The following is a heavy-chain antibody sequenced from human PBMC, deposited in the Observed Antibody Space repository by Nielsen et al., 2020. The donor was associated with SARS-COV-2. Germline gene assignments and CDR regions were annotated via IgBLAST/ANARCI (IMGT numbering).Heavy chain of an antibody. CDR1: RYSFASYS. J-gene: IGHJ4*02. CDR3: ETHLRGYIDY. CDR2: INAGNGNT. Sequence: ASVKVSCKASRYSFASYSMHWVRQAPGQRLEWMGWINAGNGNTRYSQKFQGRVTITRDTSASTAYMELSSLRSEDTAVYYCETHLRGYIDYWGQGTLVTVSS. V-gene: IGHV1-3*01.